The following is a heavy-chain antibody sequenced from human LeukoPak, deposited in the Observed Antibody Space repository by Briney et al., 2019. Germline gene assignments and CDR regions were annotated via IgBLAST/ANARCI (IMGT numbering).Heavy chain of an antibody. Sequence: GGSLRLSCATSGFTFSSYWMNWFRQAPGKGLEWVATIKKDGSQQYYMDSVKGRFTISRDNAKNSVYLQMNSLRVEDTAVYYCVRDHFDYRLDYWGQGTLVTVSS. V-gene: IGHV3-7*01. J-gene: IGHJ4*02. CDR1: GFTFSSYW. D-gene: IGHD4-11*01. CDR3: VRDHFDYRLDY. CDR2: IKKDGSQQ.